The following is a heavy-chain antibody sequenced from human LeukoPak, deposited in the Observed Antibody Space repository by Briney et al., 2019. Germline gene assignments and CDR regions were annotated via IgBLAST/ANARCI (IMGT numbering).Heavy chain of an antibody. D-gene: IGHD6-13*01. CDR2: IRSDSSYK. V-gene: IGHV3-30*02. CDR3: ARGGDSRPPPYYFFYYMDV. CDR1: GFSFRNYG. Sequence: GGSLRLSCVASGFSFRNYGMHWVRQAPGKGLEWVTFIRSDSSYKYYADSVKGRFTTSRDNSKSTLDLQMNSLRPEDTALYYWARGGDSRPPPYYFFYYMDVWGKGTTVTVSS. J-gene: IGHJ6*03.